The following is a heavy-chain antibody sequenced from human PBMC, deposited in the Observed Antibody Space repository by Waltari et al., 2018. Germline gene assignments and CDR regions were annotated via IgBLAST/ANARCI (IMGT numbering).Heavy chain of an antibody. J-gene: IGHJ4*02. CDR1: GGSFSGYY. CDR3: ARGYCGGDSCSVYFDY. CDR2: INHSGST. Sequence: QVQLQQWGAGLLKPSETLSLTCAVYGGSFSGYYWSWIRQPPGKGLEWIGEINHSGSTNDNPPRKSRVTISVDTSKNQFSLKVNSVTAADTAVYYCARGYCGGDSCSVYFDYWGQGTLVTVSS. D-gene: IGHD2-15*01. V-gene: IGHV4-34*02.